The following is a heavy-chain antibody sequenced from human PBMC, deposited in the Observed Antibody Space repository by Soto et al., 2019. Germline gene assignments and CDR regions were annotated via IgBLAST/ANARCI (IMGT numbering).Heavy chain of an antibody. V-gene: IGHV4-30-2*01. CDR2: IYHSGST. CDR3: ARGMTTVTTFDY. J-gene: IGHJ4*02. D-gene: IGHD4-17*01. Sequence: QLQLQESGSGLVKPSQTLSLTCAVSGGSISSGGYSWSWIRQPPGRGLECIGYIYHSGSTYYNPSLKSRVNISVDRSKNQCSRKLSSVTAADTAVYYCARGMTTVTTFDYWGQGTLVTVSS. CDR1: GGSISSGGYS.